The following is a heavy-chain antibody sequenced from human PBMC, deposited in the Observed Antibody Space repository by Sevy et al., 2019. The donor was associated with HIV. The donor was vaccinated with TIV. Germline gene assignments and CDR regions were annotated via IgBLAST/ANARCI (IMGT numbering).Heavy chain of an antibody. J-gene: IGHJ6*02. CDR3: TRYEYYDFWSGYRPPYYYYGMDV. V-gene: IGHV3-49*03. D-gene: IGHD3-3*01. CDR1: GFTFGDYA. Sequence: GGSLRLSCTASGFTFGDYAMSWFRQAPGKGLEWVGFIRSKAYGGTTEDAASVKGRFTISRDDSKSIAYLQMNSLKTEDTAVYYCTRYEYYDFWSGYRPPYYYYGMDVWGQGTTVTVSS. CDR2: IRSKAYGGTT.